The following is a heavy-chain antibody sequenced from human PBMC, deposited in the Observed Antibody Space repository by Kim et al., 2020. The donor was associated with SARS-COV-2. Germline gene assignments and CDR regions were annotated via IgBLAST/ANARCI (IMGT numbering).Heavy chain of an antibody. CDR3: AKDFLGQQPEFGYFDL. J-gene: IGHJ2*01. D-gene: IGHD6-13*01. V-gene: IGHV3-23*01. Sequence: SVEGRFTISRDNSKNTLYLQMNSLRAEDTAVYYCAKDFLGQQPEFGYFDLWGRGTLVTVSS.